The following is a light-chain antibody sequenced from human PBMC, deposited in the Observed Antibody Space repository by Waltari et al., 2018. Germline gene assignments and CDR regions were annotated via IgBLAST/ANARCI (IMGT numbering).Light chain of an antibody. CDR3: QHYSRYPPT. CDR2: KAS. Sequence: DIEMTQSPSTLSASVGARVTITCRASQSISNWLAWYQKKPGKAPKLLIYKASSLQTDVPSRFSGSGSGTEFTLTISSLQPDDFATFYCQHYSRYPPTFGGGTKVEIK. J-gene: IGKJ4*01. CDR1: QSISNW. V-gene: IGKV1-5*03.